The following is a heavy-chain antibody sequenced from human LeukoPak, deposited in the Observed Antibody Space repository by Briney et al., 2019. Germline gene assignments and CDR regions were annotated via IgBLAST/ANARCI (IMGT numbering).Heavy chain of an antibody. D-gene: IGHD6-13*01. CDR1: GFIFSNFA. J-gene: IGHJ6*03. CDR3: AREEQELVRDYYYYMDV. CDR2: ISYDGSHT. V-gene: IGHV3-30*01. Sequence: PGRSLRLSCAASGFIFSNFAMHGVRQAPGKGREWVALISYDGSHTYYADSMKGRFTISRDNSRNVLYLQMTSLTGDDSAVYYCAREEQELVRDYYYYMDVWGKGTTVTVSS.